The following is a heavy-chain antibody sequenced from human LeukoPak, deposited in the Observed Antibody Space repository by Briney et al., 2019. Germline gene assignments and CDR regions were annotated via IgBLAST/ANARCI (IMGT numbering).Heavy chain of an antibody. V-gene: IGHV6-1*01. Sequence: SLSLSLTYPISGDSVSNNSAAWNWLRQSPSRGLEWLGRTYYRSRWYNDYAVSVKSRIAIDPDTSKNQFSLQLNSVTPEDTAVYYCARDRWSYYFDYWGQGALVTVSS. CDR3: ARDRWSYYFDY. J-gene: IGHJ4*02. CDR1: GDSVSNNSAA. D-gene: IGHD6-13*01. CDR2: TYYRSRWYN.